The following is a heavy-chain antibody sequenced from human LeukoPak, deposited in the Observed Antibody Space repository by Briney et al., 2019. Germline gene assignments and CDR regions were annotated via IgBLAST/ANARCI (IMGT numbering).Heavy chain of an antibody. D-gene: IGHD3-16*01. CDR3: ARQVTFGYAYAYYFDY. CDR2: IYYSGNT. Sequence: SETLSLTCIVSGGSISTSAYYWGWIRQPPGEGLQWIGSIYYSGNTYYNSSLKSRVTISVDTSTSQFSLRLSSVTAADTAVYYCARQVTFGYAYAYYFDYWGQGTLVTVSS. CDR1: GGSISTSAYY. J-gene: IGHJ4*02. V-gene: IGHV4-39*01.